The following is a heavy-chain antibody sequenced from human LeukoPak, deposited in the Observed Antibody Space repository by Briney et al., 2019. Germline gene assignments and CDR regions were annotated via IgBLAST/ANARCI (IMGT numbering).Heavy chain of an antibody. V-gene: IGHV1-18*01. CDR2: ISAYNGNT. Sequence: GASVKVSCKASGYTFTSYGISWVRQAPGQGLEWMGWISAYNGNTNYAQKLPGRVTMTTDTSTSTAYMELRSLRSDDTAVYYCARDAEQWLTLESYYYYGIDVWGQGTTVTVSS. CDR3: ARDAEQWLTLESYYYYGIDV. D-gene: IGHD6-19*01. J-gene: IGHJ6*02. CDR1: GYTFTSYG.